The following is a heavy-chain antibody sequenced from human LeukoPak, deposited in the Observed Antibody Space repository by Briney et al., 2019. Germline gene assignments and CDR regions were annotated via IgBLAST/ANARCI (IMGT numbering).Heavy chain of an antibody. J-gene: IGHJ3*02. CDR1: GFTFSGSA. CDR3: ARHMMYGGNIVDI. V-gene: IGHV3-73*01. CDR2: IRSKANSYAT. D-gene: IGHD4-23*01. Sequence: PGGSLRLSCAASGFTFSGSAMHWVRQASGKGLEWVGRIRSKANSYATAYAASVKGRFTISRDDSKNTAYLQMNSLKTEDTAVYYCARHMMYGGNIVDIWGQGTMVTVSS.